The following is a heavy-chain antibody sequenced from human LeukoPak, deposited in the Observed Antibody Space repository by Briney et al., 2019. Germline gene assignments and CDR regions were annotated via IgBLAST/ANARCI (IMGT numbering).Heavy chain of an antibody. J-gene: IGHJ4*02. CDR2: IYYSGST. CDR1: GGSISSSSYY. D-gene: IGHD3-22*01. Sequence: SETLSLTCTVSGGSISSSSYYWSWIRQHPGKGLEWIGYIYYSGSTYYNPSLKSRVTISVDTSKNQFSLKLSSVTAADTAVYYCAREAAGYYDSSGYYFDYWGQGTLVTVSS. CDR3: AREAAGYYDSSGYYFDY. V-gene: IGHV4-31*03.